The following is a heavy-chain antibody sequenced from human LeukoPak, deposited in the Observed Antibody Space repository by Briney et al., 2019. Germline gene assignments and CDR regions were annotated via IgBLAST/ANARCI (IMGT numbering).Heavy chain of an antibody. V-gene: IGHV3-74*01. J-gene: IGHJ5*02. CDR3: ARDRAEGDKKRFDP. Sequence: GGSLRLSCADSGFTFGRYWMHWVRQAPGKGLVWVSHITTDGSGTSYADSVKGRFTISRDNAKNSLYLQVNSLRAEDTAVYYCARDRAEGDKKRFDPWGQGTLVTVSS. D-gene: IGHD2-21*02. CDR1: GFTFGRYW. CDR2: ITTDGSGT.